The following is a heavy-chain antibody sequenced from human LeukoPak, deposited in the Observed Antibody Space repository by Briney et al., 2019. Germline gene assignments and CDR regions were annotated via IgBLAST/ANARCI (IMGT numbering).Heavy chain of an antibody. V-gene: IGHV3-33*01. J-gene: IGHJ4*02. Sequence: GGSLRLSCAASGFGFSSYGMHWVRQAPGKGLEWVALMWYDGTDKYYADSVKGRFAISRDNSENTLYLQMSSLRADDTAVYYCARTEYCTNTICYTFDNWGQGTLVTVSS. D-gene: IGHD2-2*01. CDR2: MWYDGTDK. CDR3: ARTEYCTNTICYTFDN. CDR1: GFGFSSYG.